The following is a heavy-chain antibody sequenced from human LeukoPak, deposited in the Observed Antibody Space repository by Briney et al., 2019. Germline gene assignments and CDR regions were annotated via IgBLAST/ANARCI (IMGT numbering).Heavy chain of an antibody. D-gene: IGHD6-13*01. J-gene: IGHJ4*02. CDR2: ISSSGSTI. V-gene: IGHV3-11*01. Sequence: LSLTCTVSGGSISSTTYYWAWIRQAPGKGLEWVSYISSSGSTIYYADSVKGRFTISRDNAKNSLYLQMNSLRAEDTAVYYCARDLMGIAYRGVFYYWGQGTLVTVSS. CDR3: ARDLMGIAYRGVFYY. CDR1: GGSISSTTYY.